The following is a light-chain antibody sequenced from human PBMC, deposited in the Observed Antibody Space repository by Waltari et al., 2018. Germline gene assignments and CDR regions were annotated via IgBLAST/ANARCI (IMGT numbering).Light chain of an antibody. CDR2: DVT. V-gene: IGLV2-14*03. J-gene: IGLJ2*01. Sequence: HSALTQPASVSGSPGQSVTISCTGSSSDVGAYKYVSWYQQHPGKTPKLLIYDVTYRPSDGSSRFSGSKSGNTASLTISGLQAEDEAIYYCSSYTNTIAPDVVFGGGTMLTVL. CDR3: SSYTNTIAPDVV. CDR1: SSDVGAYKY.